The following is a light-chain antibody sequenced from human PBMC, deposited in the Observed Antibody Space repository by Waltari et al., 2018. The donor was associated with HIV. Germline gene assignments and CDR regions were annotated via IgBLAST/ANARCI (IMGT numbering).Light chain of an antibody. J-gene: IGKJ2*01. Sequence: EIVLTQSPGTLSLSPGERATLSCRASQSVSRYLAWLQQKPGQAPRLLILGASSRATGIPDRFSGSVSGTDFTLTISRLEPEDFAVYFCQQYDSSPYTFGQGTKLEIK. CDR1: QSVSRY. CDR2: GAS. V-gene: IGKV3-20*01. CDR3: QQYDSSPYT.